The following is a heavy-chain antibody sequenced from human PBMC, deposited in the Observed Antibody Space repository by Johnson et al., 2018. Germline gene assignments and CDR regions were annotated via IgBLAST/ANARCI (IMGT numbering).Heavy chain of an antibody. CDR2: ISYNGNT. D-gene: IGHD1-26*01. CDR1: GGSISGHH. V-gene: IGHV4-59*11. CDR3: AREWSAFDI. J-gene: IGHJ3*02. Sequence: QVQLQESGPGLVKPSETLSLTCSVSGGSISGHHWAWIRQPPGEALERIGFISYNGNTNYNPPLQRRATMSVDMSKDQFSLKLSPVTTEDTAVYYCAREWSAFDIWGQGTMVTVSS.